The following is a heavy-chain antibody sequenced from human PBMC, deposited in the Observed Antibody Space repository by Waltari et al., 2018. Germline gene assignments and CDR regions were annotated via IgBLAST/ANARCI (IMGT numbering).Heavy chain of an antibody. J-gene: IGHJ4*02. D-gene: IGHD3-10*01. Sequence: QVQLQESGPGLVKPSETLSLTCTVSGGSISSYYWSWIRQPPGKGLEWIGYIYYSGSTNYNPSLKSRVTISVDTSKNQFSRKLSSVTAADTAVYYCARGGFRQLQPPGSWGQGTLVTVSS. CDR1: GGSISSYY. CDR3: ARGGFRQLQPPGS. V-gene: IGHV4-59*01. CDR2: IYYSGST.